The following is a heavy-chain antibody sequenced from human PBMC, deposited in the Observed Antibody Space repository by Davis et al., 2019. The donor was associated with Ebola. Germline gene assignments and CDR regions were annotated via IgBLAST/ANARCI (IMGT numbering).Heavy chain of an antibody. CDR3: ARAPNYDVLTGTSSYNFDY. Sequence: ASVQVSCKSSAYTFTSYGLVWVRQAPGLGLQWMGWISGFNTNTNFAQKFQGRVTVSKDTSTNTAYMDLRSLTSDDTAIYYCARAPNYDVLTGTSSYNFDYWGQGTLVTVSS. V-gene: IGHV1-18*04. CDR1: AYTFTSYG. J-gene: IGHJ4*02. D-gene: IGHD3-9*01. CDR2: ISGFNTNT.